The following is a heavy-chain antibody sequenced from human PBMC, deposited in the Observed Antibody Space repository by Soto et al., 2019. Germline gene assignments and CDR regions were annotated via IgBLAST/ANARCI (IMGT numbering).Heavy chain of an antibody. CDR1: GGTFSSYS. D-gene: IGHD1-7*01. V-gene: IGHV1-69*13. CDR2: IIPVFDAA. Sequence: SVKVSCKASGGTFSSYSITWVREAPGQGLEWMGGIIPVFDAANYAQKFQGRVTITADESTSTAYMELTSLRSDDTAMYYCARQDWNSRFDPWREGTLVTVSS. CDR3: ARQDWNSRFDP. J-gene: IGHJ5*02.